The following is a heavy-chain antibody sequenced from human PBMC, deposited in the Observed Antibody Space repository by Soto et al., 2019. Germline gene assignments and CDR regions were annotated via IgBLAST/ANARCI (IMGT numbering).Heavy chain of an antibody. J-gene: IGHJ4*02. CDR2: MIADNGQT. CDR1: GYTFARSR. D-gene: IGHD1-1*01. V-gene: IGHV1-3*01. CDR3: ARHRDWSFDY. Sequence: GASVKVSCKASGYTFARSRVHWVRQAPGQRLEWMGWMIADNGQTSYSQKFQGRVTITRDTSAGTAYMELSSLRFEDTAVYYCARHRDWSFDYWGQGTLVTVSS.